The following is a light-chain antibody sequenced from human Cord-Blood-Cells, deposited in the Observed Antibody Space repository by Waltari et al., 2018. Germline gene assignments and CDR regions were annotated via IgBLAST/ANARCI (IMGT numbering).Light chain of an antibody. CDR1: QSVSRY. CDR3: QQRSNWPLT. J-gene: IGKJ4*01. Sequence: EIVLTQSPATLSLSPRERAPLPCRASQSVSRYLDLYQQKPGQASWLLIYDASNRATGIPARFSGSGSETDFTFTISSLEPEDFAVYYCQQRSNWPLTFGGGTKVEIK. CDR2: DAS. V-gene: IGKV3-11*01.